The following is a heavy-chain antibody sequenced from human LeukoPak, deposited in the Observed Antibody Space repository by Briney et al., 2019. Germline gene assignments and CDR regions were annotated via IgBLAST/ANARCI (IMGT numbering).Heavy chain of an antibody. CDR1: GDSISSYY. CDR3: ARGSSWSYYFDY. V-gene: IGHV4-59*01. D-gene: IGHD6-13*01. J-gene: IGHJ4*02. Sequence: SETLSLTCAVSGDSISSYYWSWIRQPPGKGLEWIGYFHYSGSTNYSPSLKSRVTISIDTFKNQFSLKVSSVTAADTAVYYCARGSSWSYYFDYWGQGTLVTVSS. CDR2: FHYSGST.